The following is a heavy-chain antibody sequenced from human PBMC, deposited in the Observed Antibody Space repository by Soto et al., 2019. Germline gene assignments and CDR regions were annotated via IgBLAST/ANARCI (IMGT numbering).Heavy chain of an antibody. CDR1: GFTFSNAR. D-gene: IGHD1-20*01. V-gene: IGHV3-15*01. Sequence: EVQLVESGGGLVKPGGSLRLSCAASGFTFSNARMSWVRQTPGKGLEWVGRIKSKTDAETTDYAAPVKGRFTISRDDSKNALYLQMNSLETEDTAVYYCTTLYQGISNWGQGTLVTVSS. CDR3: TTLYQGISN. J-gene: IGHJ4*02. CDR2: IKSKTDAETT.